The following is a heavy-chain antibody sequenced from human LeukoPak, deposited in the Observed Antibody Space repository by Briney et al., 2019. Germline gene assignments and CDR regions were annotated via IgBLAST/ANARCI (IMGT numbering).Heavy chain of an antibody. J-gene: IGHJ4*02. V-gene: IGHV3-30-3*01. D-gene: IGHD6-13*01. CDR1: GFTFSSYA. CDR2: ISYDGSNK. Sequence: GRSLRLSCAASGFTFSSYAMHWVRQAPGKGLEWVAVISYDGSNKYYADSVKGRFTISRDSSKNTLYLQMNSLRAEDTAVYYCARVGLAAAGTPLDDYWGQGTLVTVSS. CDR3: ARVGLAAAGTPLDDY.